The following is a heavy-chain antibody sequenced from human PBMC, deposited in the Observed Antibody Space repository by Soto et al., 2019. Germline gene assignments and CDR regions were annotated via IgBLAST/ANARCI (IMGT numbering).Heavy chain of an antibody. V-gene: IGHV4-30-2*01. CDR2: IYHSGST. CDR3: GRRQYD. J-gene: IGHJ4*02. D-gene: IGHD2-2*01. Sequence: SETLSHTCAVSGGSISSGGYSWSWIRQPPGKGLEWIGYIYHSGSTYYNPSLKSRVTISVERSKNQFSLKLSSVTAADTAVYYCGRRQYDWGQGTLDTVSA. CDR1: GGSISSGGYS.